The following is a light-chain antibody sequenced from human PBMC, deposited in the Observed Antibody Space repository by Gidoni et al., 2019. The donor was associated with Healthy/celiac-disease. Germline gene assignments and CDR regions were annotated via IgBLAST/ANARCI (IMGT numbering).Light chain of an antibody. V-gene: IGKV3-11*01. J-gene: IGKJ3*01. CDR1: QSVSSY. CDR2: DAS. Sequence: DIVLTQSPATLSLSPGERATLSCRASQSVSSYLAWYQQKPGQAPRLLIYDASNRATGIPARFSSSGSGTDFTLTISSLEPEDFAVYYCQQPGAFGSWDQSGY. CDR3: QQPGA.